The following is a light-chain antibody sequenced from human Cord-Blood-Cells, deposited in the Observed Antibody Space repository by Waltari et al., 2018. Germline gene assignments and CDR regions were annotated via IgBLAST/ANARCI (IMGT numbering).Light chain of an antibody. CDR3: QSYDSSLNWV. J-gene: IGLJ3*02. CDR1: SSNIGAGYD. CDR2: GNS. V-gene: IGLV1-40*01. Sequence: QSVLTQPPSVSGAPGQRVTISCTGSSSNIGAGYDVHWYQQLPGPAPKLLIYGNSNRPSGVPDRFAGSKAGPSASLAITGLQAEDEADYYCQSYDSSLNWVFGGGTKLTVL.